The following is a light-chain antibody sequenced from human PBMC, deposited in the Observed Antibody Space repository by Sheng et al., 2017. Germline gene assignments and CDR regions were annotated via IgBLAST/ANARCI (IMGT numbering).Light chain of an antibody. CDR1: QSVPRF. CDR2: SAS. J-gene: IGKJ1*01. CDR3: QQSYSSPPT. Sequence: DIQMTQSPSSLSALVGDRVTITCRASQSVPRFLNWYQQKAGGAPKLLIYSASNLKGGVPSRFSGYGSGTDFTLTISSLQPEDFATYYCQQSYSSPPTFGQGTKVEVK. V-gene: IGKV1-39*01.